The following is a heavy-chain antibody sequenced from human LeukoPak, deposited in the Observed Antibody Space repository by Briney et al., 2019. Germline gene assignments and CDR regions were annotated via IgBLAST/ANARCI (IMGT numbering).Heavy chain of an antibody. CDR3: AKDSVEGSSWYGKRKYFQH. CDR1: GFTFSSYG. Sequence: PGRSLRLSCAASGFTFSSYGMHWVRQAPGKGLEWVAVISYDGSNKYYADSVKGRFTNSRDNSKNTLYLQMNSLRAEDTAVYYCAKDSVEGSSWYGKRKYFQHWGQGTLVTVSS. D-gene: IGHD6-13*01. CDR2: ISYDGSNK. V-gene: IGHV3-30*18. J-gene: IGHJ1*01.